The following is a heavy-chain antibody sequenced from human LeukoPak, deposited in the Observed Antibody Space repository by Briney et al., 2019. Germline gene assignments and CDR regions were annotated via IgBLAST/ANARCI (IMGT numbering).Heavy chain of an antibody. D-gene: IGHD2-21*02. CDR1: GFTFSSYA. Sequence: RGSLRLSCAASGFTFSSYAMHWVRQAPGKGLEWVAVISYDGSNKYYADSVKGRFTISRDNSKNTLYLQMNSLRAEDTAVYYCAREWGDIVVVTATHFDYWGQGTLVTVSS. CDR2: ISYDGSNK. V-gene: IGHV3-30*04. J-gene: IGHJ4*02. CDR3: AREWGDIVVVTATHFDY.